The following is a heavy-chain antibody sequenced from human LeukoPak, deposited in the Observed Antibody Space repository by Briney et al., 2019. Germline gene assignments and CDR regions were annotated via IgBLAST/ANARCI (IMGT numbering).Heavy chain of an antibody. CDR2: IYYSGST. V-gene: IGHV4-39*07. D-gene: IGHD3-10*01. CDR3: ARGWGGYYGSGSYSPFDC. Sequence: SETLSLTCTVSGGSISSSSYYWGWIRQPPGKGLEWIGSIYYSGSTYYNPSLKSRVTISVDTSKNQFSLKLGSVTAADTAVYYCARGWGGYYGSGSYSPFDCWGQGTLVTVSS. CDR1: GGSISSSSYY. J-gene: IGHJ4*02.